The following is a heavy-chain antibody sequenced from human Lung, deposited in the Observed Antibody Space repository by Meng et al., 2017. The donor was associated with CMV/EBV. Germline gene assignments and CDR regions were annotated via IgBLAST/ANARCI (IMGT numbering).Heavy chain of an antibody. CDR1: GFTFSDHA. D-gene: IGHD6-13*01. CDR3: ARDHYSSRWYPFFDS. CDR2: ISGSGRNT. J-gene: IGHJ4*02. V-gene: IGHV3-23*01. Sequence: GESLKISCAASGFTFSDHAMSWVRQAPGKGLEWVSDISGSGRNTYYADSVKGRFTISRDNSKNTLYLQMNSLGAEDTAVYYCARDHYSSRWYPFFDSWGQGXRVTVSS.